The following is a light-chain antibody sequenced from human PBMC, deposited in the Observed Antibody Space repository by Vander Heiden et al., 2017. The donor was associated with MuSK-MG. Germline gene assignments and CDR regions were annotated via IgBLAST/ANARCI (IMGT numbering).Light chain of an antibody. CDR1: ILARKF. V-gene: IGLV3-27*01. CDR2: NDS. Sequence: YDLTQPSSVSVSPGQTASITCSGDILARKFARWFQQKPGPAPVLVMYNDSERPSGIPERFSGSSSGTTATLTISGAQVEDEADYYCYSESSNNFYVFGGGTKVTVL. J-gene: IGLJ1*01. CDR3: YSESSNNFYV.